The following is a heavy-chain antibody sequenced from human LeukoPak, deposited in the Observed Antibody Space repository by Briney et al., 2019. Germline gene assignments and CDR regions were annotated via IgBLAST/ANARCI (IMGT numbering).Heavy chain of an antibody. D-gene: IGHD3-10*01. Sequence: GGSLRLSCAASGFTFSSYEMNWVRKAPGKGLEWVSYISSSGSTIYYADSVKGRFTISRDNAKNSLYLQMNSLRAEDTAVYYCARLYGSGSYLGIWGQGTLVTVSS. CDR2: ISSSGSTI. J-gene: IGHJ4*02. CDR3: ARLYGSGSYLGI. V-gene: IGHV3-48*03. CDR1: GFTFSSYE.